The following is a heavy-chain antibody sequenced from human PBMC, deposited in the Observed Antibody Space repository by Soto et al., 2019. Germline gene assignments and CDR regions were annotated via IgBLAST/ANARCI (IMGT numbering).Heavy chain of an antibody. V-gene: IGHV3-23*01. Sequence: GGSLRLSCAASGFTFRSYAMSWVRQAPGKGLEWVSTISGSGGSTDYPDSAKGRFTISRDNSKNTLYLQMNSLRAEDTAVYYCAKFVGVHVYYYYMDVWGKGTTVTVSS. D-gene: IGHD2-8*01. CDR2: ISGSGGST. J-gene: IGHJ6*03. CDR3: AKFVGVHVYYYYMDV. CDR1: GFTFRSYA.